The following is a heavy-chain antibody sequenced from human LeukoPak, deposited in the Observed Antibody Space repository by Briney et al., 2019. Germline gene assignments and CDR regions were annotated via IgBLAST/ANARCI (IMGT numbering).Heavy chain of an antibody. Sequence: GGSLRLSCAASGFTFNTCGMHWVRQAPGKGLEWVAVITNDGSRQYYTDSVKGRFTISRDNSKSTLSLQMNSLRAEDAAVYYCVKSSGTNDYGMDAWGQGTTVTVPS. CDR3: VKSSGTNDYGMDA. D-gene: IGHD3-10*01. CDR2: ITNDGSRQ. CDR1: GFTFNTCG. V-gene: IGHV3-30*18. J-gene: IGHJ6*02.